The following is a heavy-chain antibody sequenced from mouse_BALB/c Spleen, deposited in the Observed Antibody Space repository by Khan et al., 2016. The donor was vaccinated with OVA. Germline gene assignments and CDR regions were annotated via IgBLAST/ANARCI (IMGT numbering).Heavy chain of an antibody. V-gene: IGHV9-1*02. CDR3: ARGASYWYFDV. Sequence: QIQLVQSGPELKKPGETVKISCKASAYTFTNYGMNWVKQAPGKGLKWMGWINTYTGEPTYTDDFKGRFAFSLDTSASTAYLQINNLKNEDMATYFCARGASYWYFDVWGTGTTVTVSS. J-gene: IGHJ1*03. CDR2: INTYTGEP. CDR1: AYTFTNYG.